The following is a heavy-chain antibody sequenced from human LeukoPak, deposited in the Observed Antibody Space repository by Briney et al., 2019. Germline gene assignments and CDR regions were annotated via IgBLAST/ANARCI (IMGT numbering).Heavy chain of an antibody. Sequence: PGGSLRLSCTASTFTFSSYSMNWVRQAPGKGPEWVSHISGGSNKIYYADSVKGRFTISRDNAKNSLYLQMNTLRAEDTAVYYCASSRCTSDNCYGGIDNWGQGTLVTVSS. CDR3: ASSRCTSDNCYGGIDN. V-gene: IGHV3-48*04. D-gene: IGHD1-1*01. CDR2: ISGGSNKI. J-gene: IGHJ4*02. CDR1: TFTFSSYS.